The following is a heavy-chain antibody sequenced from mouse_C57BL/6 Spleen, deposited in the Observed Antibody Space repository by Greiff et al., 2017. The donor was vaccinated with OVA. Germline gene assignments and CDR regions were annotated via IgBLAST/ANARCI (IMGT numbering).Heavy chain of an antibody. V-gene: IGHV1-69*01. Sequence: VQLQQPGAELVMPGASVKLSCKASGYTFTSYWMHWVKQRPGQGLEWIGEIDPSDSYTNYNQKFKGKSTLTVDKSSSTAYMQLSSLTSEDSAVYYCAREDYGLYAMDYWGQGTSVTVSS. CDR2: IDPSDSYT. J-gene: IGHJ4*01. CDR3: AREDYGLYAMDY. CDR1: GYTFTSYW. D-gene: IGHD1-1*01.